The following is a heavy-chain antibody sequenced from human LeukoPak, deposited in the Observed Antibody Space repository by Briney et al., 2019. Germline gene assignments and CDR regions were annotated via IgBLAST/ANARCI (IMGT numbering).Heavy chain of an antibody. D-gene: IGHD2-2*01. V-gene: IGHV1-8*01. Sequence: ASVKVSCKASGYTFTNYDINWVRQAAGQGLEWMGWMNPNSGNTGYAQKFQGRVTMTTDTSISTAYMELSSLRSEDTAVYYCARERGMGAVPAALGYFQHWGQGTLVTVSS. CDR2: MNPNSGNT. CDR1: GYTFTNYD. CDR3: ARERGMGAVPAALGYFQH. J-gene: IGHJ1*01.